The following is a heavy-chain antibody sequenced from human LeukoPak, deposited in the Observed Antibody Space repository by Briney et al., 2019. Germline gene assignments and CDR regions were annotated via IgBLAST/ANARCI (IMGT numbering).Heavy chain of an antibody. CDR3: ARRGTIAVPVFWFDP. CDR2: IKQDGSEK. V-gene: IGHV3-7*01. Sequence: GGSLRLSCAASGFTFSSYEMNWVRQAPGKGLEWVANIKQDGSEKYYLDSLEGRFTISRDNAKNSVYLQINRLRAEDTAVYYCARRGTIAVPVFWFDPWGQGTLVIVSS. D-gene: IGHD6-19*01. J-gene: IGHJ5*02. CDR1: GFTFSSYE.